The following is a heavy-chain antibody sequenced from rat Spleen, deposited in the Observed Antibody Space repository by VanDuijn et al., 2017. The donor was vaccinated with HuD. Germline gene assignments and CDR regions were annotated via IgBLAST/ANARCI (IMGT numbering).Heavy chain of an antibody. D-gene: IGHD1-10*01. J-gene: IGHJ1*01. V-gene: IGHV3-1*01. CDR1: GYSLTSNY. CDR2: ISYSGST. CDR3: ARGLITTRYYYYFDF. Sequence: EVQLQESGPGLVKPSQSLSLTCSVTGYSLTSNYWGWIRKFPGNKMEWMGYISYSGSTSYNPSLKSRVSITRDTSKNQFFLQLNSVTTEDTATYCCARGLITTRYYYYFDFWGPGTMVTVSS.